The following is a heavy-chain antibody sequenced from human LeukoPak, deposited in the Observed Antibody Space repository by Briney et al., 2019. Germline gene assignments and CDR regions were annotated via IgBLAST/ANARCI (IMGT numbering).Heavy chain of an antibody. J-gene: IGHJ6*03. CDR1: GFTFSSYW. D-gene: IGHD2-2*01. V-gene: IGHV3-7*01. CDR3: ASFSSTVGADYMDV. CDR2: IKQDGSEK. Sequence: GGSLRLSCAAPGFTFSSYWMSWVRQAPGKGLEWVANIKQDGSEKYYVDSVKGRFTISRDNAKNSLYLQMNSLRAEDTAVYYCASFSSTVGADYMDVWGKGTTVTVSS.